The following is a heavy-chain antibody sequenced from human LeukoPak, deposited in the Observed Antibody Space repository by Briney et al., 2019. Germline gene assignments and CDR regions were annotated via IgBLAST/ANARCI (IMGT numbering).Heavy chain of an antibody. V-gene: IGHV4-4*02. CDR3: ARGNRDGYNFGDAFDI. Sequence: SETLSLTCAVSGGSISSSNWWSWVRQPPGKGLEWIGEIYHSGSTNYNPSLKSRVTISVDKSKNQFSLKLSSVTAADTAVYYCARGNRDGYNFGDAFDIWGQGTMVTVSS. D-gene: IGHD5-24*01. CDR1: GGSISSSNW. J-gene: IGHJ3*02. CDR2: IYHSGST.